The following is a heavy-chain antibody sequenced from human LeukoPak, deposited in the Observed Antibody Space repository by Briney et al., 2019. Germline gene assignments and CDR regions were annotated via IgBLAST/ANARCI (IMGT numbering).Heavy chain of an antibody. D-gene: IGHD3-9*01. CDR3: ARLRLRDFDWTNRNDY. J-gene: IGHJ4*02. V-gene: IGHV4-30-4*08. Sequence: SETLSLTCTVSGGSISSGDYYWSWIRQPPGKGLEWIGYIYYSGSTYYNPSLKSRVTISVDTSKNQFSLKLSSVTAADTAVYYCARLRLRDFDWTNRNDYWGQGTLVTVSS. CDR1: GGSISSGDYY. CDR2: IYYSGST.